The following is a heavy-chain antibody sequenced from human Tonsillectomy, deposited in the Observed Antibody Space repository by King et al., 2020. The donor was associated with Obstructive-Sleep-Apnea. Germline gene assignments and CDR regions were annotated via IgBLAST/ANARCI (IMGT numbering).Heavy chain of an antibody. J-gene: IGHJ4*02. Sequence: VQLVESGGGLVQPGGSLRLSCAASGFTFSSYWMTWVRQAPGKGLEWVANIKQDGSEKYYVDSLKGRFTISRDNAKNSLYLQMNSLRADDTAVYYCARDRPLSIPAVGTVAYWGQGTLVTVSS. D-gene: IGHD6-13*01. V-gene: IGHV3-7*03. CDR2: IKQDGSEK. CDR3: ARDRPLSIPAVGTVAY. CDR1: GFTFSSYW.